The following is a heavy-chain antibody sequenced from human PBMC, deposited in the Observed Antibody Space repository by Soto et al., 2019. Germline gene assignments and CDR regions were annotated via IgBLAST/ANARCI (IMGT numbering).Heavy chain of an antibody. CDR2: AYYRSKWYN. CDR1: GDRVSRINSA. J-gene: IGHJ6*02. V-gene: IGHV6-1*01. Sequence: SQTLSLTCAISGDRVSRINSAWNWIRQSPSRGLEWLGRAYYRSKWYNDYAVSVKSRITINPDTSKNQFSLQLNSVTPEDTAVYYCARGNFYYYGMDVWGQGTTVTVSS. CDR3: ARGNFYYYGMDV.